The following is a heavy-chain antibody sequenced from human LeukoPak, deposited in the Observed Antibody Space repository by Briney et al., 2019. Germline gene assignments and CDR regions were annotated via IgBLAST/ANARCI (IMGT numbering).Heavy chain of an antibody. D-gene: IGHD6-19*01. J-gene: IGHJ4*02. CDR1: GFTFSNYV. Sequence: GGSLRLSCAAAGFTFSNYVVRWVRQAPGKGLEWVAFTLSDGSNKYHADSVKGRFTISRDNSKNTLYLQMNSLRPEDTAVYYCAKPRTTAGTLDYFDYWGQGTLVTVSS. V-gene: IGHV3-30*02. CDR2: TLSDGSNK. CDR3: AKPRTTAGTLDYFDY.